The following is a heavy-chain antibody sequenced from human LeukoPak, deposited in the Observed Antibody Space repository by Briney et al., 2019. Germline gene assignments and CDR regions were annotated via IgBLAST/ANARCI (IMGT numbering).Heavy chain of an antibody. D-gene: IGHD3-22*01. V-gene: IGHV3-48*04. CDR3: AREFYYDSSGYYYVETFDI. J-gene: IGHJ3*02. Sequence: GGSLRLSCAASGFTFDSYSMSWVRQAPGKGLEWVSYITSGSSTIYYPDSVKGRFTISRDNAKNSLYLQMNSLSAEDTAVYYCAREFYYDSSGYYYVETFDIWGQGTMVTVSS. CDR1: GFTFDSYS. CDR2: ITSGSSTI.